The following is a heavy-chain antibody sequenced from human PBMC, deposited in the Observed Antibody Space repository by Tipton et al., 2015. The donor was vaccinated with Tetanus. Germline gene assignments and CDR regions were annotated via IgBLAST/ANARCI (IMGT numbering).Heavy chain of an antibody. D-gene: IGHD3-16*02. V-gene: IGHV4-59*01. J-gene: IGHJ4*02. Sequence: LRLSCTVSGGSINPYYWSWIRQPPGKGLEWIGNVYSSGSTYYNPSLKGRVTISVDTSTTQFSLRLNSVTAADTAIYYCARGSGELSFARAGFDYWGQGTLVTVSS. CDR1: GGSINPYY. CDR2: VYSSGST. CDR3: ARGSGELSFARAGFDY.